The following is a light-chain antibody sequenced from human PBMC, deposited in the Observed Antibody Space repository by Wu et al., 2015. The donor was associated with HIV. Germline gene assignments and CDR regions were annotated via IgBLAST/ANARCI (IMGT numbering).Light chain of an antibody. V-gene: IGKV3-20*01. CDR1: QSVSSSY. Sequence: EIVLTQSPGTLSLSPGERATLSCRASQSVSSSYLAWYQQKPGQAPRLLIYGASSRATGIPDRFSGSGSGTDFTLTISRLEPEDFAVYYCQQYGSSTYSFGRGTEAGDQT. J-gene: IGKJ2*03. CDR2: GAS. CDR3: QQYGSSTYS.